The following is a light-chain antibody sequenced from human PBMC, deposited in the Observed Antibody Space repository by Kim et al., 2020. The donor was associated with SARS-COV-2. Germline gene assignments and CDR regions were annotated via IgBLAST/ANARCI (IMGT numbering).Light chain of an antibody. CDR2: YDS. V-gene: IGLV3-21*01. CDR3: QAWDSSSGRWV. CDR1: NIGSKS. Sequence: SYELTQPPSVSVAPGKTARITCGGNNIGSKSVYWYQQKPGQAPVLVIYYDSDRPSGIPERFSGSNSGNTATLTISRVEAEDEADYYCQAWDSSSGRWVFGGGTQLTVL. J-gene: IGLJ3*02.